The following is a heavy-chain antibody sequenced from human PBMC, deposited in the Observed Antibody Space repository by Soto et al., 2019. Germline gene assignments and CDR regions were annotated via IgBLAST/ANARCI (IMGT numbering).Heavy chain of an antibody. D-gene: IGHD3-3*01. CDR1: GYSFTSYW. CDR3: ARRPYDFWSCYYRNYFDY. Sequence: GESLKISCKGSGYSFTSYWIGWVRQMPGKGLEWMGIIYPGDSDTRYSPSFQGQVTISADKSISTAYLQWSSLKASDTAMYYCARRPYDFWSCYYRNYFDYWGQGTLVTVSS. CDR2: IYPGDSDT. J-gene: IGHJ4*02. V-gene: IGHV5-51*01.